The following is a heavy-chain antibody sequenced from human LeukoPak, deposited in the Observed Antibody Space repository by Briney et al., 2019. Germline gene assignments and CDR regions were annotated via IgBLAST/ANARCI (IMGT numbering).Heavy chain of an antibody. CDR1: GFTFSSYW. J-gene: IGHJ4*02. CDR2: INSDGSST. D-gene: IGHD1-26*01. V-gene: IGHV3-74*01. Sequence: GESLKISCAASGFTFSSYWMHWVRQAPGKGLVWVSRINSDGSSTSYADSVKGRFTISRDNAKNTLYLQMNSLRAEDTAVYYCARAKWELLGYFDYWGQGTLVTVSS. CDR3: ARAKWELLGYFDY.